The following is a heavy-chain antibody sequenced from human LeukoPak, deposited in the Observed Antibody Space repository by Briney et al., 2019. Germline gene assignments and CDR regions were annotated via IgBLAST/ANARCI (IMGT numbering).Heavy chain of an antibody. V-gene: IGHV3-30*18. Sequence: PGGSLRLSCAASGFTFSSYGMHWVRQAPGKGLEWVADISYDGSNKYYADSVKGRFTISRDNSKNTLYRQMNSLRAEDTAVYYCAKDQIAVAGRYFDYWGQGTLVTVSS. J-gene: IGHJ4*02. CDR3: AKDQIAVAGRYFDY. CDR1: GFTFSSYG. CDR2: ISYDGSNK. D-gene: IGHD6-19*01.